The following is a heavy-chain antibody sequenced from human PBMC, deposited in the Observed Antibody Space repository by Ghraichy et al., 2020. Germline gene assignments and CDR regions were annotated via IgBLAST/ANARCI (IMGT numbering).Heavy chain of an antibody. V-gene: IGHV3-23*01. CDR2: ISASGGGI. D-gene: IGHD5-12*01. J-gene: IGHJ4*02. CDR3: AKKRANSGYASYDY. CDR1: GFTLSTYG. Sequence: LSLTCAASGFTLSTYGMSWVRQAPGKGLEWVSSISASGGGINYADSVKGRFTISRDTSKNTLYLQMNSLRAEDTAVFYCAKKRANSGYASYDYWGQGTLVTVSS.